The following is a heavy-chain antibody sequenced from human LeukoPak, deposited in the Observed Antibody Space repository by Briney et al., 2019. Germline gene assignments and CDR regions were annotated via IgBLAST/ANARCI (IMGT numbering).Heavy chain of an antibody. CDR2: IRTKTNSYAT. Sequence: SGGSLRLSCVASGFTFSGSAMHWVRQASGKGLEWVGRIRTKTNSYATAYVASVKGRFTISRDESKNTAYLQMNSLKTEDTAVYYCTRHKAGEQWLVPYYYYYMDVWGKGTTVTVSS. CDR3: TRHKAGEQWLVPYYYYYMDV. CDR1: GFTFSGSA. D-gene: IGHD6-19*01. J-gene: IGHJ6*03. V-gene: IGHV3-73*01.